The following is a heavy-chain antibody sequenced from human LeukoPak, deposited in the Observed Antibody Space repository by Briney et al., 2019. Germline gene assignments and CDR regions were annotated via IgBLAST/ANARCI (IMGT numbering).Heavy chain of an antibody. CDR2: ISSLSGTI. CDR1: GFTFSSYS. V-gene: IGHV3-48*04. CDR3: ARGSLVHYYGSGSYRIRAGFDS. Sequence: GGSLRLSCAASGFTFSSYSMNWVRQTPGEGLEWVSYISSLSGTIYYADSVKGRFTISRDNAKNSLYLQMNSLRAEDTAVYYCARGSLVHYYGSGSYRIRAGFDSWGQGTLVTVSS. J-gene: IGHJ4*02. D-gene: IGHD3-10*01.